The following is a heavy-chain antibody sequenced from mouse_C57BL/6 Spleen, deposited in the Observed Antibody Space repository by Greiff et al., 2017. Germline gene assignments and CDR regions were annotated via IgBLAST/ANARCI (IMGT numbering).Heavy chain of an antibody. CDR1: GYTFTSYW. Sequence: QVQLQQPGAELVKPGASVKMSCKASGYTFTSYWITWVKQRPGQGLEWIGDIYPGSGSTNYNAKFKSKATLTVDTSSSTAYMQLSSLTSEDSAVYYCARYGSSYYYAMDYWGQGTSVTVSS. CDR3: ARYGSSYYYAMDY. D-gene: IGHD1-1*01. CDR2: IYPGSGST. V-gene: IGHV1-55*01. J-gene: IGHJ4*01.